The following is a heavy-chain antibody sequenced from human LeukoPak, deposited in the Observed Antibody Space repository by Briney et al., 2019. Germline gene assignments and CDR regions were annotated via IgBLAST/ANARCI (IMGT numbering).Heavy chain of an antibody. Sequence: ASVKVSCKASGYTFTSYGISWVRQAPGQGIEWMGWISAYNGNTNYAQKLQGRVTMTTDTSTSTAYMELRSLRSDDTAVYYCARDKGRYSSSWYGSDYWGQGTLVTVSS. CDR3: ARDKGRYSSSWYGSDY. CDR2: ISAYNGNT. D-gene: IGHD6-13*01. CDR1: GYTFTSYG. V-gene: IGHV1-18*01. J-gene: IGHJ4*02.